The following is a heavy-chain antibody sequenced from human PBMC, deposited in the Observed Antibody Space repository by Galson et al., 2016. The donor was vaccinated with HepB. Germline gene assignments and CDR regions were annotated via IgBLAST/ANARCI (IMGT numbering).Heavy chain of an antibody. CDR3: ARLFDCYIDY. D-gene: IGHD2-21*01. Sequence: SLRLSCAASGFTLSNYAMSWVRQAPGKGLEWVSDISGSGITTYYADSVKGRFTISRDNSKKTVYLQMSSLRAEDTAVYYCARLFDCYIDYWGQGTLVTVSS. CDR2: ISGSGITT. J-gene: IGHJ4*02. CDR1: GFTLSNYA. V-gene: IGHV3-23*01.